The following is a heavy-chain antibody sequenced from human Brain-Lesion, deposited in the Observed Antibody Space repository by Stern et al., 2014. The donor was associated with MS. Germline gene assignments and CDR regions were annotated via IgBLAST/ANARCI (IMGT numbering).Heavy chain of an antibody. CDR3: ATLSPGAGGNYYRHFDY. CDR2: FDPEDGET. V-gene: IGHV1-24*01. Sequence: QMQLVQSGAEVKKPGASVKVSCKVSGYTLTELSMHWVRQAPRKGLEWMGGFDPEDGETIYAQKFQGRVTMTEDASTDTAYMELSSLRSEETAVYYCATLSPGAGGNYYRHFDYWGQGTLVTVSS. CDR1: GYTLTELS. J-gene: IGHJ4*02. D-gene: IGHD1-26*01.